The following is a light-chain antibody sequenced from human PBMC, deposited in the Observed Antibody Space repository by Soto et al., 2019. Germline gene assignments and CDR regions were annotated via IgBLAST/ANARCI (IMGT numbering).Light chain of an antibody. Sequence: DIQMTQSPSAMSASVGDRVTITCRASQDISDFLAWFQQKPGEVPKRLIYAASSLESGVPSRFSGSGSGTEFTLTISSMPTEDFANYSCLQKNRYPWTFGQGTKVDIK. CDR1: QDISDF. CDR3: LQKNRYPWT. J-gene: IGKJ1*01. V-gene: IGKV1-17*03. CDR2: AAS.